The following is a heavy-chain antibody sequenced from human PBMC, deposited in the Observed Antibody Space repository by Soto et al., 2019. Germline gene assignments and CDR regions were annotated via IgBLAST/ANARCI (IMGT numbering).Heavy chain of an antibody. CDR1: GFTFSDAW. V-gene: IGHV3-15*01. CDR2: IKSKTDGGTT. D-gene: IGHD1-26*01. J-gene: IGHJ4*02. CDR3: TTDSGRRAGYAQDY. Sequence: EVQLVESGGGLVKPGGSLRLSCAASGFTFSDAWMSWVRQAPGKGLEWVGRIKSKTDGGTTDYAAPVKGRFTISRDDSKDTLYLQMNRLKTDDTAVYYCTTDSGRRAGYAQDYWGQGTLVTVSS.